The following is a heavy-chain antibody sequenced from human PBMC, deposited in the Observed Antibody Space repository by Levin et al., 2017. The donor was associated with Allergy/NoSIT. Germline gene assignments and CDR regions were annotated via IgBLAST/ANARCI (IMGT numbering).Heavy chain of an antibody. CDR3: ARDPDRRGSFFDY. CDR1: GYTFTGYY. V-gene: IGHV1-2*07. D-gene: IGHD1-14*01. Sequence: ASVKVSCKASGYTFTGYYMHWVRQAPGQGLEWMGWINPKTGDTNYLHRFQGRVTMTRDTSITTVYMELSSLSSDDTAVYYCARDPDRRGSFFDYWGQGTLVTVPS. CDR2: INPKTGDT. J-gene: IGHJ4*02.